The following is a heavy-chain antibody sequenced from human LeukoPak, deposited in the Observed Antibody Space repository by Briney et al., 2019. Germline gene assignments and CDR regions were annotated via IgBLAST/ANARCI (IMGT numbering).Heavy chain of an antibody. D-gene: IGHD6-13*01. CDR3: ARFSIAAAGIYDY. CDR1: GFTLSSYS. V-gene: IGHV3-21*01. CDR2: ISSSSSYI. J-gene: IGHJ4*02. Sequence: GGSLRLSCAASGFTLSSYSMNWVRQAPGKGLEWVSSISSSSSYIYYADSVKGRFTISRDNAKNSLYLQMNSLRAEDTAVYYCARFSIAAAGIYDYWGQGTLVTVSS.